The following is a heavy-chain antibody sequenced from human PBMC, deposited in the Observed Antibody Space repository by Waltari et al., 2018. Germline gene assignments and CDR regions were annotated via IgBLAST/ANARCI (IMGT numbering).Heavy chain of an antibody. V-gene: IGHV3-23*04. CDR3: VKQRVRASPIFDY. J-gene: IGHJ4*02. CDR2: ISVGGGTT. CDR1: GFTCRSSA. Sequence: EVQLVESGGGLVQPGGSLKLSCATPGFTCRSSAMTWVRQAPGMGLEWVSDISVGGGTTYYADSVKGRFTISRDNSKNILYLQMNSLRAEDTAFYYCVKQRVRASPIFDYWGLGTLVTVSS. D-gene: IGHD6-25*01.